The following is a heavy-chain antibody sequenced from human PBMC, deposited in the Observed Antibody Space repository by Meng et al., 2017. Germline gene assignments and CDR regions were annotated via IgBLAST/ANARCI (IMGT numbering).Heavy chain of an antibody. CDR3: ARGYNFNYGMEV. CDR1: GFTFSSYS. Sequence: GESLKISCAASGFTFSSYSMHWVRQAPGKGLGWVSPISSSGSSIYYADSVKGRFTISRDNAKNSLYLQMNSLRAEDTAVYYCARGYNFNYGMEVWGQGTMVNGSS. V-gene: IGHV3-21*01. J-gene: IGHJ6*01. D-gene: IGHD1-20*01. CDR2: ISSSGSSI.